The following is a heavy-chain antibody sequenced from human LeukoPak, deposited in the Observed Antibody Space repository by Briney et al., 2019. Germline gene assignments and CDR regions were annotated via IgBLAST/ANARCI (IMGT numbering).Heavy chain of an antibody. CDR1: GFTFSSYS. CDR2: ISSSSSYI. J-gene: IGHJ3*02. V-gene: IGHV3-21*01. D-gene: IGHD1-26*01. Sequence: GGSLRLSCAASGFTFSSYSMNWVRQAPGKGLEWVSSISSSSSYIYYADSVKGRFTISRDNAKNSLYLQMNSLRAEDTAVYYCASQWELPGGDAFDIWGQGTMVTVSS. CDR3: ASQWELPGGDAFDI.